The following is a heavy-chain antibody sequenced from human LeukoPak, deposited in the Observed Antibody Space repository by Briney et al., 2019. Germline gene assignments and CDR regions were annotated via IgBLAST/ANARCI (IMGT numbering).Heavy chain of an antibody. CDR2: IYYSGST. Sequence: SETLSLTCTVSGGSISSSSYYWGWIRQPPGKGLEWIGSIYYSGSTNYNPSLKSRVTISVDTSKNQFSLKLSSVTAADTAVYYCARASSWPTRFDPWGQGTLVTVSS. CDR1: GGSISSSSYY. V-gene: IGHV4-39*07. D-gene: IGHD6-13*01. CDR3: ARASSWPTRFDP. J-gene: IGHJ5*02.